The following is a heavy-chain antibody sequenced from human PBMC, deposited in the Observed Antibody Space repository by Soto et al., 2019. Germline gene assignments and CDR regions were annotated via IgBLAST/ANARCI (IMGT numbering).Heavy chain of an antibody. V-gene: IGHV3-73*01. CDR2: IRSKANSYAT. Sequence: EVQLVESGGGLVQPGGSRKLSCAASGFTFSGSAMHWVRQASGKGLEWVGRIRSKANSYATAYGASVKGRFTISRNDSKNTAYLQMNSLKTEDTAVYYCTMTTVTTWGYWGQGTLVTVSS. D-gene: IGHD4-17*01. CDR3: TMTTVTTWGY. CDR1: GFTFSGSA. J-gene: IGHJ4*02.